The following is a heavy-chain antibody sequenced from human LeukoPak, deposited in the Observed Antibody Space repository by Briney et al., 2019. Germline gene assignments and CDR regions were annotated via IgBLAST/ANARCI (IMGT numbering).Heavy chain of an antibody. CDR1: GGSFSGYY. J-gene: IGHJ4*02. Sequence: SETLSLTCAVYGGSFSGYYWSWIRQPPGKGLEWIGEINHSGSTNYNPSLKSRVTISVDTSKNQFSLKLSSVTAADTAVYYCARQTPHYGGNTPVWDYWGQGTLVTVSS. D-gene: IGHD4-23*01. V-gene: IGHV4-34*01. CDR3: ARQTPHYGGNTPVWDY. CDR2: INHSGST.